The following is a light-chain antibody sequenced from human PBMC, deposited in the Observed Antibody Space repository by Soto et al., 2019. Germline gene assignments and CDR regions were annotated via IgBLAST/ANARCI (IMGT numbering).Light chain of an antibody. CDR1: SSDVGGYNY. V-gene: IGLV2-11*01. CDR3: CLYAGIYFYV. Sequence: QSALTQPRSVSGSPGQSVTISCTGTSSDVGGYNYVSWYQQHPGKAPKLMMYDVSKRPSGVPDRFSGSKSGNTASLTISGLQAEDEADYSCCLYAGIYFYVLGTGTKLTVL. J-gene: IGLJ1*01. CDR2: DVS.